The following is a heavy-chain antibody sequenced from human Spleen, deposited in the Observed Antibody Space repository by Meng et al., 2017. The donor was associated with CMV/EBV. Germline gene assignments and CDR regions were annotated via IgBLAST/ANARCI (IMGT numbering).Heavy chain of an antibody. CDR1: GFTFSSYW. Sequence: GGSLRLSCAASGFTFSSYWMSWVRQAPGKGLEWVANIKQDGSEKYYVDSVKGRFTISRDNAKNSLFLQMNSLRAEDTAVYYCARVQTYFDFWSGQDAFDIWGQGTMVTVSS. CDR3: ARVQTYFDFWSGQDAFDI. CDR2: IKQDGSEK. V-gene: IGHV3-7*01. D-gene: IGHD3-3*01. J-gene: IGHJ3*02.